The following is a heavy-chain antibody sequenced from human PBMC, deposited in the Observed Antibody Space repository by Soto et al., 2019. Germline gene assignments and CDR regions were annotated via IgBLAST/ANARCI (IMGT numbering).Heavy chain of an antibody. J-gene: IGHJ4*02. V-gene: IGHV1-8*01. Sequence: QVQLVQSGAEVKKPGASVKVSCKASGYTFSSYDINWVRQATGQGLEWMGWMNPVSGNTGFAQKFQGRVTMTRNTPLSTAYMELSSLTSDDTAVYYCARVYSDSTGYCQGGFDSWGQGTLVTVSS. CDR3: ARVYSDSTGYCQGGFDS. D-gene: IGHD3-22*01. CDR2: MNPVSGNT. CDR1: GYTFSSYD.